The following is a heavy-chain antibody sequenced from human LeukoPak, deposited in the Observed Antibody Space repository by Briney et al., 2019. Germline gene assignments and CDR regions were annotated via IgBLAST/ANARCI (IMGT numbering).Heavy chain of an antibody. D-gene: IGHD3-3*01. CDR3: AKSPYYDFWPFDY. CDR2: VSFGDGSTR. CDR1: GFTFSNYG. J-gene: IGHJ4*02. Sequence: SLRLSCAASGFTFSNYGMHWVRQAPGKGLEWVAVVSFGDGSTRNYADSVKGRFTISRDNSQNTLYLQMNNLRAEDTAVYYCAKSPYYDFWPFDYWGQGTLVTVSS. V-gene: IGHV3-33*06.